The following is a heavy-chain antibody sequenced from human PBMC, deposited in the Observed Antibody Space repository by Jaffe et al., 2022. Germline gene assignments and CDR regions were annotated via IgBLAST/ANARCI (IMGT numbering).Heavy chain of an antibody. CDR1: GGSISSSNW. CDR3: ASVGRYYGSGSSFHFDY. J-gene: IGHJ4*02. D-gene: IGHD3-10*01. Sequence: QVQLQESGPGLVKPSGTLSLTCAVSGGSISSSNWWSWIRQPPGKGLEWIGEIYHSGSTNYNPSLKSRVTISVDKSKNQFSLKLSSVTAADTAVYYCASVGRYYGSGSSFHFDYWGQGTLVTVSS. CDR2: IYHSGST. V-gene: IGHV4-4*02.